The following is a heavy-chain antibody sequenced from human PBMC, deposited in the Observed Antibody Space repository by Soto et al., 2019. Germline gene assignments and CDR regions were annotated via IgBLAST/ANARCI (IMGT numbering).Heavy chain of an antibody. CDR3: ARDVVAYDFWSGYLN. J-gene: IGHJ4*02. CDR2: INAGNGNT. Sequence: ASVKVSCKASGYTFTSYAMHWVRQAPGQRLEWKGWINAGNGNTKYSQKFQGRVTITRDTSASTAYMELSSLRSEDTAVYYCARDVVAYDFWSGYLNWGQGTLVTVSS. V-gene: IGHV1-3*01. D-gene: IGHD3-3*01. CDR1: GYTFTSYA.